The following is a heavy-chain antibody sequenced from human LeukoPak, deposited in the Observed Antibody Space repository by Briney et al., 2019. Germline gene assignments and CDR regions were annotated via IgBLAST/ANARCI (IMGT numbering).Heavy chain of an antibody. J-gene: IGHJ4*02. CDR1: GYTFTGYY. V-gene: IGHV1-2*06. CDR2: INPNSGGT. CDR3: ASLVRGEGAYYFDY. Sequence: GASVKVSCKASGYTFTGYYMHWVRQAPGQGLEWMGRINPNSGGTNYAQKFQGRVTMTRDTSISTAYMELSRLRSDDAAVYYCASLVRGEGAYYFDYWGQGTLVTVSS. D-gene: IGHD3-10*01.